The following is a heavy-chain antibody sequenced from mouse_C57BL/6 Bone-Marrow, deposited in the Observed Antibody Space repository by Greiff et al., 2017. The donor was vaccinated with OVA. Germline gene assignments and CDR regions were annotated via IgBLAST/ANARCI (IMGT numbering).Heavy chain of an antibody. CDR2: IYPGDGDT. D-gene: IGHD1-1*02. CDR1: GYAFSSSW. J-gene: IGHJ1*03. CDR3: ARRDGARYFDV. Sequence: VQLQQSGPELVKPGASVKISCKASGYAFSSSWMNWVKQRPGKGLEWIGRIYPGDGDTNYNGKFKGKATLTADKSSSTAYMQLSSLTSEDSAVYCCARRDGARYFDVWGTGTTVTVSS. V-gene: IGHV1-82*01.